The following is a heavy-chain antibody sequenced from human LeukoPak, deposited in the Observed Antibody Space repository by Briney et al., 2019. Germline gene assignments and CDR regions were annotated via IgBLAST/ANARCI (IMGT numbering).Heavy chain of an antibody. CDR2: IWYDGSNK. CDR1: GFTFSSYG. Sequence: GRPVRLSCAASGFTFSSYGMQWVRQAPGKGREWVAVIWYDGSNKYYADSVKGRFTISRDNSKNTLYLQMNSLRAEDTAIYYCARERRAAENWFDPWGQGTLVTVSS. J-gene: IGHJ5*02. V-gene: IGHV3-33*01. CDR3: ARERRAAENWFDP.